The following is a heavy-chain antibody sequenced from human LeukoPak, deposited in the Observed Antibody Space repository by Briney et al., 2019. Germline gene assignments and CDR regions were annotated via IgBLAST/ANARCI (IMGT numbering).Heavy chain of an antibody. CDR1: GGSISSSDYY. Sequence: PSETLSVTCTVSGGSISSSDYYWSWIRQPPGKGLEWIGDIYYSGSTNSNPSLKSRVTISVDTSRNQFSLKLSSVTAADTAVYYCARVAYSSGYYYFDYWGQGTLVTVSS. CDR3: ARVAYSSGYYYFDY. D-gene: IGHD3-22*01. J-gene: IGHJ4*02. CDR2: IYYSGST. V-gene: IGHV4-61*08.